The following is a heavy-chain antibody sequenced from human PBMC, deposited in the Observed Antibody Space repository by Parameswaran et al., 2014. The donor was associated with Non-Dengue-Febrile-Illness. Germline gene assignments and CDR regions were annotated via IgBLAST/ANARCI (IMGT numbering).Heavy chain of an antibody. CDR2: ISAYNGNT. D-gene: IGHD2-2*01. CDR3: ARGYCSSTSCSNWFDP. J-gene: IGHJ5*02. Sequence: WVRQAPGQGLEWMGWISAYNGNTNYAQKLQGRVTMTTDTSTSTAYMELRSLRSDDTAVYYCARGYCSSTSCSNWFDPWGQGTLVTVSS. V-gene: IGHV1-18*01.